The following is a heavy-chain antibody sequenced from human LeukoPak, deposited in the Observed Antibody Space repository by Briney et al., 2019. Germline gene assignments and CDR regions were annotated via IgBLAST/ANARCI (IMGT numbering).Heavy chain of an antibody. CDR2: TNHSGST. CDR1: GGSFSGYY. Sequence: SETLSLTCAVYGGSFSGYYWSWIRQPPGKGLEWIGETNHSGSTNYNPSLKSRVTISVDTSKNQFSLKLSSVTAADTAVHYCARDLRWPPSGWGQGTLVTVSS. CDR3: ARDLRWPPSG. V-gene: IGHV4-34*01. D-gene: IGHD4-23*01. J-gene: IGHJ4*02.